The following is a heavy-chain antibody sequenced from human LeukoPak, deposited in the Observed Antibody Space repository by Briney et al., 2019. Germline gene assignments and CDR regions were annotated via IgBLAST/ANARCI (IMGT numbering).Heavy chain of an antibody. CDR1: GYSISSGYY. CDR2: IYHSGST. V-gene: IGHV4-38-2*02. J-gene: IGHJ4*02. D-gene: IGHD1-14*01. Sequence: SETLSLTCTVSGYSISSGYYWGRIRQPPGKGLEWIGSIYHSGSTYYNPSLKSRVTISVDTSKNQFSLKLSSVTAADTAVYYCARDNRFDYWGQGTLVTVSS. CDR3: ARDNRFDY.